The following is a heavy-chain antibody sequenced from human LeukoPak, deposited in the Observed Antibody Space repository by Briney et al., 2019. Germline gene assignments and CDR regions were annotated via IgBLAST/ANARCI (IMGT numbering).Heavy chain of an antibody. J-gene: IGHJ3*02. Sequence: PGGSLRLSCADSGFTFGRYWMHWVRQAPGKGLVWVSHITTDGSGTSYADSVKGRFTISRDNAKNTLYLQMNSLRAEDTAVYYCGRGGSYRAFDIWGQGTMVTVSS. V-gene: IGHV3-74*01. CDR2: ITTDGSGT. CDR1: GFTFGRYW. D-gene: IGHD1-14*01. CDR3: GRGGSYRAFDI.